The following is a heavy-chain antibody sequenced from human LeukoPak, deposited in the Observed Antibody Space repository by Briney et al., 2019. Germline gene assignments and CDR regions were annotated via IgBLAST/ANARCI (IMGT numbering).Heavy chain of an antibody. D-gene: IGHD3-3*01. J-gene: IGHJ4*02. CDR2: ISGSGGST. CDR3: TKGYDFWSGYYLDY. CDR1: AFTSNNHA. V-gene: IGHV3-23*01. Sequence: GSLRRSCAAAAFTSNNHAMSWVRQAPGRGREWVSAISGSGGSTYYADSVKGRFAISRDNSKNTLYLQMNSLRAEDTAVYYCTKGYDFWSGYYLDYWGQGTLVTVSS.